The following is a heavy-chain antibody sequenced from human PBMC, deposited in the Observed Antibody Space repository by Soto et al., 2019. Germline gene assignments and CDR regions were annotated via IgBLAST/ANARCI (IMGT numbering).Heavy chain of an antibody. CDR1: GYTFTGYY. CDR3: ARDLGYYYDSSGYYTGWFDP. V-gene: IGHV1-2*02. D-gene: IGHD3-22*01. Sequence: EASVKVSCKASGYTFTGYYMHWVRQAPGQGLEWMGWINPNSGGTNYAQKFQGRVTMTRDTSISTAYMELSRLRSDDTAVYYCARDLGYYYDSSGYYTGWFDPWGQGTLVTVSS. J-gene: IGHJ5*02. CDR2: INPNSGGT.